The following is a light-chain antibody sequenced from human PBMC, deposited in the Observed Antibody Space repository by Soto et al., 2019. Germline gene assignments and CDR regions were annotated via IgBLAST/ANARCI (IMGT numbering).Light chain of an antibody. CDR3: QQYDSYPWT. Sequence: DIQMTQSPSTLSASVGDGVTITCRASQTISSWLAWYQQKPGKAPNLLIYKASSLESGVPSRFSGSGSGTDFTFTISSLQPDDFATYYCQQYDSYPWTFGQGTKVEIK. V-gene: IGKV1-5*03. J-gene: IGKJ1*01. CDR1: QTISSW. CDR2: KAS.